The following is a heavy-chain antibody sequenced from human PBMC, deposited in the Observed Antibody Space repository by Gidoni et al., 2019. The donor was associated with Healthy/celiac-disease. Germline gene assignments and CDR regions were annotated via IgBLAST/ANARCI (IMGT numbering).Heavy chain of an antibody. D-gene: IGHD3-10*01. CDR3: ARGGDYYGSGTYWYFDL. CDR1: GGSISSGGYS. Sequence: QLQLQESGSGLVKPSQTLSLTCAVSGGSISSGGYSWSWIRQPPGKGLEWIGYIYLSGGTYYNPSRKSRVSISVDRSKNQFSLKLSSVTAADTAVYYCARGGDYYGSGTYWYFDLWGRGTLVTVSS. V-gene: IGHV4-30-2*01. CDR2: IYLSGGT. J-gene: IGHJ2*01.